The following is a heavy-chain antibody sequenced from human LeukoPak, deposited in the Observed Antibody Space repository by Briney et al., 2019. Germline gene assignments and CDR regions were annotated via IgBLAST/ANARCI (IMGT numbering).Heavy chain of an antibody. CDR2: INPSGGST. Sequence: ASVKVSCKASGGTFSSYAISWVRQAPGQGLEWMGIINPSGGSTSYAQKFQGRVTMTRDMSTSTVYMELSSLRSEDTAVYYCARDRYGKDFDYWGQGTLVTVSS. CDR1: GGTFSSYA. J-gene: IGHJ4*02. CDR3: ARDRYGKDFDY. D-gene: IGHD4-17*01. V-gene: IGHV1-46*01.